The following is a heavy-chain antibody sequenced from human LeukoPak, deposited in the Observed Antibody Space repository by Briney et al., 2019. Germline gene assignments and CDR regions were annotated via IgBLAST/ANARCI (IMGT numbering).Heavy chain of an antibody. Sequence: GGSLRLSCAASGFTFNTYAMSWVRQAPGKGLEWVSSISGSGGGTYYGDSVKGRFTISRDNSKNTLYLQMNSLRAEDTAVYYCAKDKQWLVHAYWGQGTLVTVSS. CDR3: AKDKQWLVHAY. J-gene: IGHJ4*02. CDR2: ISGSGGGT. V-gene: IGHV3-23*01. CDR1: GFTFNTYA. D-gene: IGHD6-19*01.